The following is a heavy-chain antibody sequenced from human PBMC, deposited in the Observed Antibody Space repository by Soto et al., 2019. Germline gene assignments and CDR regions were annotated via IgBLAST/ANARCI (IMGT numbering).Heavy chain of an antibody. J-gene: IGHJ4*02. V-gene: IGHV1-8*01. CDR3: EREEAAAGTPPDY. CDR1: GYTFTSYD. CDR2: MNPNSGNT. D-gene: IGHD6-13*01. Sequence: ASVKVSCKASGYTFTSYDINWARQATGQGLEWMGWMNPNSGNTGYAQKFQGRVTMTRNTSISTAYTELSSLRSEDTAVYYCEREEAAAGTPPDYWGQGTLVTVSS.